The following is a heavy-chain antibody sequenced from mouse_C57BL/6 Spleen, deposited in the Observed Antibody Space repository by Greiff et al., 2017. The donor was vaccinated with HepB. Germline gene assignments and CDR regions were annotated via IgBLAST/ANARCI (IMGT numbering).Heavy chain of an antibody. V-gene: IGHV3-6*01. CDR3: ARADYYGSSYGDY. Sequence: EVQLKESGPGLVKPSQSLSLTCSVTGYSITSGYYWNWIRQFPGNKLEWMGYISYDGSNNYNPSLKNRISITRDTSKNQFFLKLNSVTTEDTATYYCARADYYGSSYGDYWGQGTTLTVSS. D-gene: IGHD1-1*01. CDR2: ISYDGSN. J-gene: IGHJ2*01. CDR1: GYSITSGYY.